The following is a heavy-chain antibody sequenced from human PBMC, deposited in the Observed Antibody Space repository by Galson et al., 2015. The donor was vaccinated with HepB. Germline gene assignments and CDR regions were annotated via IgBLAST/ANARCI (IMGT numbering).Heavy chain of an antibody. Sequence: SVKVSCKASGYTFSSYYMHWVRQAPGQGLEWMGIINPSGGSTTYAQKFQGRVTMTRDTSISTVYKELSRLRSDDTAVYYCAARITVAGQFDYWGQGTLVTVSS. CDR1: GYTFSSYY. J-gene: IGHJ4*02. CDR3: AARITVAGQFDY. D-gene: IGHD6-19*01. CDR2: INPSGGST. V-gene: IGHV1-46*01.